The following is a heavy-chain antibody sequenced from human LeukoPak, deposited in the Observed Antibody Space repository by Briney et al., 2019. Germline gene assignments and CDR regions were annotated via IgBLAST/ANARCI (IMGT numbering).Heavy chain of an antibody. D-gene: IGHD6-13*01. J-gene: IGHJ4*02. V-gene: IGHV1-2*04. CDR3: ASAHSSSSPFDY. Sequence: ASVKVSCKASGYTFTGYYVHWVRQAPGQGLEWMGWINPNSGGTNYAQKFQGWVTMTRDTSISTAYMELSRLRSDDTAVYYCASAHSSSSPFDYWGQGTLVTVSS. CDR1: GYTFTGYY. CDR2: INPNSGGT.